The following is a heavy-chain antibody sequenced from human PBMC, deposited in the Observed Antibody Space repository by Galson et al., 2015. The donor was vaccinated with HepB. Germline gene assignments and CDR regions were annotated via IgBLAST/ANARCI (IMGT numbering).Heavy chain of an antibody. CDR1: GFTFDDYA. J-gene: IGHJ4*02. V-gene: IGHV3-9*01. D-gene: IGHD4-17*01. CDR3: AKEGGYGDFH. CDR2: ISWNSGSI. Sequence: SLRLSCAASGFTFDDYAMHWVRQAPGKGLEWVSGISWNSGSIGYADSAKGRFTISRDNAKNSLYLQMNSLRAEDTALYYCAKEGGYGDFHWGQGTLVTVSS.